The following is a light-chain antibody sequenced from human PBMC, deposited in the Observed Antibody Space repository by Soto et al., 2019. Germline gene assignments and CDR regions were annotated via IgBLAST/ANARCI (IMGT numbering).Light chain of an antibody. CDR1: SSDVGGYNY. V-gene: IGLV2-14*01. J-gene: IGLJ1*01. CDR3: SSYTSSSPYV. CDR2: DVS. Sequence: QSALTQPASVSGSPGQSITISCTGTSSDVGGYNYVSWYQQHPGKAPKVLIYDVSNRPSGVSNRFSGSKSGNTASLTISGLQAEDEADYYCSSYTSSSPYVFGTGTKVTVL.